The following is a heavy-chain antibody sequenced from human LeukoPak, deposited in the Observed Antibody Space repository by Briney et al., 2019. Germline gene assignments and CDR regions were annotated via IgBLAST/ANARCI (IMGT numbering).Heavy chain of an antibody. V-gene: IGHV4-30-4*01. D-gene: IGHD6-13*01. CDR2: IHYDGST. CDR3: ARVATGSSSLGNFDH. Sequence: PSETLPLTCTVSGGSISSGDYFWSWIRQPPGKGLEWIGYIHYDGSTYYNPSLKSRVTISVDASKNQFSLKLSSVTAADTAVYYCARVATGSSSLGNFDHWGQGTLVTVSS. CDR1: GGSISSGDYF. J-gene: IGHJ5*02.